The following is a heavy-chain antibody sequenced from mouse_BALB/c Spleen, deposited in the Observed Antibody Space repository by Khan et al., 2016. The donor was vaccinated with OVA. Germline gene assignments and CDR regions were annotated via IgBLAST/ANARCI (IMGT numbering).Heavy chain of an antibody. CDR2: IDPPNDDS. V-gene: IGHV14-3*02. CDR3: ANLYGNPFAF. Sequence: VQLKESGAELVKPGASVKLSCSASGFNIKDTYIHWMKQRPEQGLEWIGRIDPPNDDSKYGPKFQAKATLTADTSSKTSYLQISSLTSEATSAYCCANLYGNPFAFWGQGTLVSVSA. D-gene: IGHD2-1*01. CDR1: GFNIKDTY. J-gene: IGHJ3*01.